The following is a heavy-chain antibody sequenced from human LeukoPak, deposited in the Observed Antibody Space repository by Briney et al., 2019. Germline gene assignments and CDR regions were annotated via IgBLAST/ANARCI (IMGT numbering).Heavy chain of an antibody. D-gene: IGHD6-13*01. CDR1: GFTFSSYA. V-gene: IGHV3-30*04. CDR3: ARETQQLVGYYFDY. Sequence: PGRSLRLSCAASGFTFSSYAMHWVRQAPGKGLEWVAVISYDGSNKYYADSVKGRFTISRDNSKNTLYLQINSLRAEDTAVYYCARETQQLVGYYFDYWGQGTLVTVSS. J-gene: IGHJ4*02. CDR2: ISYDGSNK.